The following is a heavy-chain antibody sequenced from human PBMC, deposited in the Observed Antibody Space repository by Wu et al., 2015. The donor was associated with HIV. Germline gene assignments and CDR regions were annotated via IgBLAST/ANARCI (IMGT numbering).Heavy chain of an antibody. J-gene: IGHJ3*02. CDR1: GYTFTSYY. Sequence: QVQLVQSGAEVKKPGASVKVSCKSSGYTFTSYYMHWVRQAPGQGLEWMGIINPSGGITSNAQKFQGRVTMTRDTSTSTVYIDLSSLRSEDTAVYYCARGFMDYSDYGDAFDIWGQGTMLTVSS. D-gene: IGHD4-11*01. V-gene: IGHV1-46*01. CDR3: ARGFMDYSDYGDAFDI. CDR2: INPSGGIT.